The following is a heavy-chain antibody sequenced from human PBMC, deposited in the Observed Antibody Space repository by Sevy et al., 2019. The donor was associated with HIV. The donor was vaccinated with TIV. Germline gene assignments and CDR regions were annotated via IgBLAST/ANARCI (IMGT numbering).Heavy chain of an antibody. V-gene: IGHV4-39*01. D-gene: IGHD2-15*01. Sequence: SETLSLTCTVSGGSISSSSYYWGWIRQPPGKGLEWIGSIYYSGSTYYNPSLKSRVTISVDTSKIQFSLMLSSVTAADTAVYYCARGRVVVAAMGAFDIWGQGTMVTVSS. CDR3: ARGRVVVAAMGAFDI. CDR1: GGSISSSSYY. CDR2: IYYSGST. J-gene: IGHJ3*02.